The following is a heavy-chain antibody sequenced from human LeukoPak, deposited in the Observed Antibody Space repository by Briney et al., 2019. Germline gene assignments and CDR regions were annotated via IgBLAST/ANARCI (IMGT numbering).Heavy chain of an antibody. Sequence: PSETLSLTCTVSGYSISSVYYWGWIRQPPGKGLEWIGSIYHSGSTYYNPSLKSRVTISVDTSKNQFSLKLSSVTAADTAVYYCARANYDSSGYYSPFDYWGQGTLVTVSS. V-gene: IGHV4-38-2*02. CDR3: ARANYDSSGYYSPFDY. J-gene: IGHJ4*02. CDR2: IYHSGST. D-gene: IGHD3-22*01. CDR1: GYSISSVYY.